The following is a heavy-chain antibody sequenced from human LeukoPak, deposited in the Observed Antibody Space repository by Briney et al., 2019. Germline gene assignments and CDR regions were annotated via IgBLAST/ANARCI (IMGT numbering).Heavy chain of an antibody. J-gene: IGHJ4*02. CDR1: GFTFSDYY. Sequence: PGGSLRLSCAAPGFTFSDYYMSWIRHAPGKGLECVSYISSSSSNTNYADSVKGRFTISRDNAKNSLYLHMNSLRAEDTAVYYCTRDQRRYYYGSGSYYLALDYWGQGTLVTVSS. CDR3: TRDQRRYYYGSGSYYLALDY. D-gene: IGHD3-10*01. V-gene: IGHV3-11*06. CDR2: ISSSSSNT.